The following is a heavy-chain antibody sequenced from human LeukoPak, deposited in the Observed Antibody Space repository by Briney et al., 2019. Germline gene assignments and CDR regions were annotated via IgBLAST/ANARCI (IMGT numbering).Heavy chain of an antibody. V-gene: IGHV1-2*02. CDR2: VNPNSGDT. J-gene: IGHJ5*01. Sequence: ASVKVSCKASGNTFTVYYLHWVRQAPGQGLEWMGCVNPNSGDTNYAQKFQGSVTMTRDTSISTVYMELSRLRSDDTAVYYCARASGSYWWFDSWGQGTLVTVSS. CDR3: ARASGSYWWFDS. D-gene: IGHD1-26*01. CDR1: GNTFTVYY.